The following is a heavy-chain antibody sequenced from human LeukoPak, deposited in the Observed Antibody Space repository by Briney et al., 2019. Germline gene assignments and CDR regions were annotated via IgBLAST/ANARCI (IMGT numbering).Heavy chain of an antibody. CDR3: ARLPIFTAPFAY. V-gene: IGHV3-30*03. CDR1: GFTFSTYA. CDR2: ISYDGSNK. J-gene: IGHJ4*02. Sequence: GRSLRLSCAASGFTFSTYAMHWVRQAPGKGLEWVAVISYDGSNKYYADSVKGRFTISRDNSKNTLYLQMNSLSADDTAVYYCARLPIFTAPFAYWGQGTLVTVSS.